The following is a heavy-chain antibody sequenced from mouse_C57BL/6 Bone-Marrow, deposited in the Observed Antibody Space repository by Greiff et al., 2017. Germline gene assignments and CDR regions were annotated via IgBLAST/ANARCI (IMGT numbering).Heavy chain of an antibody. Sequence: QVQLQQPGAELVKPGASVKLSCKASGYTFTSYWMQWVKQRPGQGLEWIGEIAPSDSYTNYNQKFKGKATLTVDTAARTAYMQLSSLTSEDSAGYYCARGGRPGPYWGQGNTLTVTS. D-gene: IGHD1-2*01. CDR2: IAPSDSYT. CDR1: GYTFTSYW. CDR3: ARGGRPGPY. V-gene: IGHV1-50*01. J-gene: IGHJ2*01.